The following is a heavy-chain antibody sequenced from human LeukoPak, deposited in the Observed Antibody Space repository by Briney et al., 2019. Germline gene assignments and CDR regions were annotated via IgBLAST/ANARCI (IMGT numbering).Heavy chain of an antibody. J-gene: IGHJ4*02. V-gene: IGHV3-66*02. Sequence: GGSLRLSCAASGFTISSNYMSWVRQAQGKGLEWDSVICSGGSTYYKDSVTGRFTISRDNSKNTLYLQINSLRSDDTAVYYCARCGSYFYYWGQGTLVTVSS. CDR3: ARCGSYFYY. CDR2: ICSGGST. CDR1: GFTISSNY. D-gene: IGHD1-26*01.